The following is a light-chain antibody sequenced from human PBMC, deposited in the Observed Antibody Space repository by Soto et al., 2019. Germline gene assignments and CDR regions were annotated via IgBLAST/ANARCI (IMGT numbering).Light chain of an antibody. J-gene: IGKJ1*01. CDR3: MQRKEFPWT. Sequence: DIVMTQTPLSLPVTPGEPASISCRSNQSLLDSDNGDTYLDWFQQRPGQSPQLLIYSLSNRASGVPDRFSGRGSGTVFTLEISRVEAEDGGVYYCMQRKEFPWTFGQGTKVDIK. CDR2: SLS. V-gene: IGKV2-40*01. CDR1: QSLLDSDNGDTY.